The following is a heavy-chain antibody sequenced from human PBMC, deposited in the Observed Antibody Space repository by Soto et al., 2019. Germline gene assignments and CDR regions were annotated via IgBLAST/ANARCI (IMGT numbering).Heavy chain of an antibody. CDR3: ARGYGYDSSGYYPAGTIPGWFDP. Sequence: QVQLQESGPGLVKPSQTLSFTCTVSGGSISSGDYYWSWIRQPPGKGLEWIGYIYYSGSTYYNPSLKSGVTISVDTSKNQFSLKLSSVTAADTAVYYCARGYGYDSSGYYPAGTIPGWFDPWGQGTLVTVSS. D-gene: IGHD3-22*01. CDR1: GGSISSGDYY. CDR2: IYYSGST. V-gene: IGHV4-30-4*01. J-gene: IGHJ5*02.